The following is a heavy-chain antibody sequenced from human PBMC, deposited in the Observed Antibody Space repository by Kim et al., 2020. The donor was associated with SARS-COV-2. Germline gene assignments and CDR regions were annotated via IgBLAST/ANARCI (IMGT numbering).Heavy chain of an antibody. V-gene: IGHV3-23*01. D-gene: IGHD3-10*01. J-gene: IGHJ4*02. CDR3: AKDPPFLWFGELYGSDGDY. CDR1: GFTFSSYA. Sequence: GGSLRLSCAASGFTFSSYAMSWVRQAPGKGLEWVSAISGSGGSTYYADSVKGRFTISRDNSKNTLYLQMNSLRAEDTAVYYCAKDPPFLWFGELYGSDGDYWGQGTLVTVSS. CDR2: ISGSGGST.